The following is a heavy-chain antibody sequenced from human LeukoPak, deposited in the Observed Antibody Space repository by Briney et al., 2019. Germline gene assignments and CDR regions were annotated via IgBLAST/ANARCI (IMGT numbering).Heavy chain of an antibody. D-gene: IGHD2-2*01. J-gene: IGHJ4*02. Sequence: GGSLRLSCAASGFTFNIYAMNWVRQAPGKGLEWVSAISGSGGNTYYADSVKGRLTISRDNSKNTLYLQMNSLRAEDTALYYCAKSGRYCSSTSCFYWGQGTLVTVSS. V-gene: IGHV3-23*01. CDR3: AKSGRYCSSTSCFY. CDR2: ISGSGGNT. CDR1: GFTFNIYA.